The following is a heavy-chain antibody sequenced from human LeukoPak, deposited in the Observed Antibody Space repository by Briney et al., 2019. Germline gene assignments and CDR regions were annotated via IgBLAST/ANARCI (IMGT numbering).Heavy chain of an antibody. CDR1: GFTFSDIY. V-gene: IGHV3-11*01. J-gene: IGHJ4*02. CDR3: ARGTFNWNSYLDF. D-gene: IGHD1-7*01. CDR2: ISSSGNTI. Sequence: GGSLRLSCAASGFTFSDIYMSWIRQAPEKGLEWVSYISSSGNTIYYADSVKGRFTISRDNAKNSLYLQMNSLRAEDTAMYYCARGTFNWNSYLDFWGQGTLVTVSS.